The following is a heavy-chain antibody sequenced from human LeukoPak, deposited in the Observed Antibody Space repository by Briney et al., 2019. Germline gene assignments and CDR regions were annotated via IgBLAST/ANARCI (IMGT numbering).Heavy chain of an antibody. J-gene: IGHJ5*02. CDR2: IYYSGST. D-gene: IGHD2-2*01. CDR3: ARTVVPAASGANWFDP. CDR1: GYSISSSNW. Sequence: NPSDTLSLTCAVSGYSISSSNWWGWIRQPPGKGLEWIGYIYYSGSTYYNPSLKSRVTMSVDTSKNQFSLKLSSVTAVDTAVYYCARTVVPAASGANWFDPWGQEPWSPSPQ. V-gene: IGHV4-28*01.